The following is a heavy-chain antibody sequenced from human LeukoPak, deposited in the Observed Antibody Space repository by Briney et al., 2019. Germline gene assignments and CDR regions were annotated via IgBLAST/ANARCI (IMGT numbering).Heavy chain of an antibody. V-gene: IGHV4-38-2*01. CDR1: GYSIISGYY. Sequence: PSETLSLTCAVSGYSIISGYYWAWIRQPPGKRLECICTISHSGSTYFNPSLKSRVTVSVDTSKNQFSLKQSSVTAADTAVYYCARGAGYSYGNFDYWGQGTLVTVSS. CDR2: ISHSGST. CDR3: ARGAGYSYGNFDY. J-gene: IGHJ4*02. D-gene: IGHD5-18*01.